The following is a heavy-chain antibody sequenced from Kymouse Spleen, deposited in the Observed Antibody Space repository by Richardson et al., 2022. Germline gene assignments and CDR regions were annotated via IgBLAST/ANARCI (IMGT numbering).Heavy chain of an antibody. CDR1: GFTFSSYW. D-gene: IGHD3-10*01. J-gene: IGHJ6*02. V-gene: IGHV3-7*01. CDR3: ARDRPCITMVRGVFPMDV. CDR2: IKQDGSEK. Sequence: EVQLVESGGGLVQPGGSLRLSCAASGFTFSSYWMSWVRQAPGKGLEWVANIKQDGSEKYYVDSVKGRFTISRDNAKNSLYLQMNSLRAEDTAVYYCARDRPCITMVRGVFPMDVWGQGTTVTVSS.